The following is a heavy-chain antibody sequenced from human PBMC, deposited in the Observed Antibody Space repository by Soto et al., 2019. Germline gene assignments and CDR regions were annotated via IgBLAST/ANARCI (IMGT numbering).Heavy chain of an antibody. CDR1: GFTFSSYA. CDR3: ARDSSSARRKIKFDY. Sequence: HPGGSLRLSCAASGFTFSSYATHWVRQAPGKGLEWVAVISYDGSNKYYADSVKGRFTISRDNSKNTLYLQMNSLRAEDTAVYYCARDSSSARRKIKFDYWGQGTSVTVYS. CDR2: ISYDGSNK. D-gene: IGHD6-6*01. J-gene: IGHJ4*02. V-gene: IGHV3-30-3*01.